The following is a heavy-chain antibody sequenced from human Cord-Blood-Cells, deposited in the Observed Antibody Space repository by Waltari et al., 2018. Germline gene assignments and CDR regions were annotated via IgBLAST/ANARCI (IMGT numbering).Heavy chain of an antibody. CDR1: GYTLTELS. CDR3: ATGRLVSGWYDEVGY. V-gene: IGHV1-24*01. CDR2: FDPEEGEK. Sequence: QVQLVQSGAEVKKPGASVKVSCKVSGYTLTELSMHWVRQAPGTGLEWMGGFDPEEGEKNYAQKFQGRVTMNEDKSTDTAYIELSSLRSEDTAVYYCATGRLVSGWYDEVGYWGQGTLVTVSS. D-gene: IGHD6-19*01. J-gene: IGHJ4*02.